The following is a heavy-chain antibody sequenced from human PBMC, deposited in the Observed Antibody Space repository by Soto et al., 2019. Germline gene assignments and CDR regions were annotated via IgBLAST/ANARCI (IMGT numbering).Heavy chain of an antibody. CDR3: AHSRGDLLTGHYYFDY. D-gene: IGHD3-9*01. J-gene: IGHJ4*02. Sequence: QITLKESGPTLVKPTQTLTLTCTFSGFSLNTRGVGVGWIRQPPGKALEWLALISWDGEKRYSPSLKSRLTITKDTSEDQVVLTMTNMDPVDTATYPCAHSRGDLLTGHYYFDYRGQGTLVTVSS. CDR1: GFSLNTRGVG. V-gene: IGHV2-5*02. CDR2: ISWDGEK.